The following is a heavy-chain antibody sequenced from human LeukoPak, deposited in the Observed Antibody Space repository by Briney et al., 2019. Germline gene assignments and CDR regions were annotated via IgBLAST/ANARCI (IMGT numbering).Heavy chain of an antibody. CDR1: GGSISSGDYY. J-gene: IGHJ4*02. CDR2: VYYSGST. CDR3: ARHPSGYYEN. Sequence: SETLSLTCTVSGGSISSGDYYWAWIRQPPGKGLEWVASVYYSGSTYYSPSPKSRVTISRDTTKNQFSLRLSSVIAADTAIYFCARHPSGYYENWGQGTLVTVSS. D-gene: IGHD5-12*01. V-gene: IGHV4-39*01.